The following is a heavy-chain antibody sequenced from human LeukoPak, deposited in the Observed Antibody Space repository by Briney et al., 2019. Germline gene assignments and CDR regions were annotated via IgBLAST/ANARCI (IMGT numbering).Heavy chain of an antibody. Sequence: GGSLRLSCAASGYTFSTYAMTWVRQAPGKGLEWVSAISGSGGSTHYVDSVKGRFTISRDNSKNRLYLDMESLRAEDTAFYYCAKERDYSVYEWEVSIFDHRGQGILVTVSS. J-gene: IGHJ5*02. CDR3: AKERDYSVYEWEVSIFDH. V-gene: IGHV3-23*01. CDR2: ISGSGGST. CDR1: GYTFSTYA. D-gene: IGHD5/OR15-5a*01.